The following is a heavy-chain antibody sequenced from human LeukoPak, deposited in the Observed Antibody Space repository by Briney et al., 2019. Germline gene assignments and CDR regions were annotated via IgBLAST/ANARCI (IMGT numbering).Heavy chain of an antibody. D-gene: IGHD5-18*01. CDR3: ARDRRAQLWQSYYYYYMDV. J-gene: IGHJ6*03. Sequence: PGGSLRLSCAASGFTFDDYGMSWVRQAPGKGLEWVSGINWNGGSTGYADSVKGRFTISRDNAKSSLYLQMNSLRAEDTALYYCARDRRAQLWQSYYYYYMDVWGKGTTVTVSS. V-gene: IGHV3-20*04. CDR1: GFTFDDYG. CDR2: INWNGGST.